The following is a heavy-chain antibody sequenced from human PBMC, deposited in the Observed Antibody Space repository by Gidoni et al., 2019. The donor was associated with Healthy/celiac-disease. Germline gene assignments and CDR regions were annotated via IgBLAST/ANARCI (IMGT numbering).Heavy chain of an antibody. D-gene: IGHD3-22*01. Sequence: EVQLVESGGGLVQPGRSLRRTCAASGLHFDDYAMHWVRQAPGKGLEWVSGISWNSGSIGYADSVKGRFTISRDNAKNSLYLQMNSLRAEDTALYYCAKDLYDSSGSLFDYWGQGTLVTVSS. CDR1: GLHFDDYA. CDR2: ISWNSGSI. CDR3: AKDLYDSSGSLFDY. J-gene: IGHJ4*02. V-gene: IGHV3-9*01.